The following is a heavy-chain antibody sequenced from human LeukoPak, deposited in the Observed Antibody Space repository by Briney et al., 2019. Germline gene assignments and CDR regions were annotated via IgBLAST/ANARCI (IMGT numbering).Heavy chain of an antibody. Sequence: GGSLRLSCAASGFTFNSSNMNWVRQAPGKGLEWVSYISSSSSTVYYADSVKGRFTISRDNAKNSLYLQMNSLRAEDTAVYYCARSLVDYYDSSALDYWGQGTLVTVSS. CDR1: GFTFNSSN. V-gene: IGHV3-48*01. CDR2: ISSSSSTV. D-gene: IGHD3-22*01. J-gene: IGHJ4*02. CDR3: ARSLVDYYDSSALDY.